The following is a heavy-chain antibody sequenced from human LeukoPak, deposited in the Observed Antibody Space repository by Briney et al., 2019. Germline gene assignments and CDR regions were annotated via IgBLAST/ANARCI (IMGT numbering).Heavy chain of an antibody. D-gene: IGHD5-12*01. CDR1: GFTFSSYW. J-gene: IGHJ6*02. CDR3: ARDRIIVATITGGYYYYGMDV. CDR2: IKQDGSEK. Sequence: GGSLRLSCAASGFTFSSYWMSWVRQAPGKGLEWVANIKQDGSEKYYVDSVKGRFTISRDNAKNSLYLQMNSLRAEDTAVYYCARDRIIVATITGGYYYYGMDVWGQGTTVTVSS. V-gene: IGHV3-7*01.